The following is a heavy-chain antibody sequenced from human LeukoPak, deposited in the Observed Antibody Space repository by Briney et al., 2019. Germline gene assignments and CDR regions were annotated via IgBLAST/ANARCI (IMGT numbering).Heavy chain of an antibody. CDR2: ISGSGGST. D-gene: IGHD3-22*01. CDR3: AKEGGYYYESSGYYFDY. J-gene: IGHJ4*02. V-gene: IGHV3-23*01. CDR1: GFTFSSYA. Sequence: PGGSLRLSCAASGFTFSSYATSWVRQAPGKGLEWVSAISGSGGSTYYADSVEGRFTISRDNSKNTLYLQMNSLRAEDTAVYYCAKEGGYYYESSGYYFDYWGQGTLVTVSS.